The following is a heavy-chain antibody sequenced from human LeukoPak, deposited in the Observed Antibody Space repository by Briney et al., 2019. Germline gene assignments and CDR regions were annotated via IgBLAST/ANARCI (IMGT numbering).Heavy chain of an antibody. CDR3: ARAPRKGYDYVWGSYRPFDY. CDR2: TYYRSKWYN. J-gene: IGHJ4*02. D-gene: IGHD3-16*02. CDR1: EDSVSSNSAA. Sequence: SQTLSLTCAISEDSVSSNSAAWNWIRQSPSRGLEWLGRTYYRSKWYNDYAVSVKSRITINPDTSKNQFSLQLNSVTPEDTAVYYCARAPRKGYDYVWGSYRPFDYWGQGTLVTVSS. V-gene: IGHV6-1*01.